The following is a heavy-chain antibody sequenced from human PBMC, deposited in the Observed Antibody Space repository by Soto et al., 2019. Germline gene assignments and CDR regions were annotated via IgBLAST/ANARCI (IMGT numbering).Heavy chain of an antibody. CDR3: AREGPGIAVAGTYYYGMDV. D-gene: IGHD6-19*01. J-gene: IGHJ6*02. CDR1: GSTFSSYA. CDR2: IIPIFGTA. V-gene: IGHV1-69*13. Sequence: SVKVSCKASGSTFSSYAISWVRQAPGQGLEWMGGIIPIFGTANYAQKFQGRVTITADESTSTAYMELSSLRSEDTAVYYCAREGPGIAVAGTYYYGMDVWGQGTTVTVSS.